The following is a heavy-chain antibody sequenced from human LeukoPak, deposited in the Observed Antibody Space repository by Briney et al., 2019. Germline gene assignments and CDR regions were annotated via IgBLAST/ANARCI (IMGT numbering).Heavy chain of an antibody. CDR2: IYYSGST. J-gene: IGHJ5*02. CDR3: ARVVYRPPGGNWLDP. Sequence: SETLSLTCTVSGGSISSYYWSWIRQPPGKGLEWIGYIYYSGSTNYNPSLKSRVTISVDTSKNQFSLKLSSVTAADTAVYYCARVVYRPPGGNWLDPWGQGTLVTVSS. V-gene: IGHV4-59*01. D-gene: IGHD1-1*01. CDR1: GGSISSYY.